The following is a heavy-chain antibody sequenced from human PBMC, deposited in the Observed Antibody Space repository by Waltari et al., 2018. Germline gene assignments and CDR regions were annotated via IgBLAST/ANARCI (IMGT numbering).Heavy chain of an antibody. CDR2: IYYSGST. Sequence: QVQLQESGPGLVTPSETLSLTCSVSGDSISSHYWNWIRQPPGKGLEWIGYIYYSGSTNYNPSLKSRVNISLDTSKNQFSLKLSSVTAADTAVYYCARGGAGPDYWGQGTLVIVSS. D-gene: IGHD1-26*01. CDR1: GDSISSHY. CDR3: ARGGAGPDY. V-gene: IGHV4-59*11. J-gene: IGHJ4*02.